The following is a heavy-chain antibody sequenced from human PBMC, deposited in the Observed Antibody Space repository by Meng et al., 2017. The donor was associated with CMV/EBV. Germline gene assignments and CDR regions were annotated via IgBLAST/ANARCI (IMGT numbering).Heavy chain of an antibody. D-gene: IGHD2-2*01. J-gene: IGHJ4*02. CDR1: GFTFSSAW. CDR2: INSDGSST. CDR3: ARDKGSTGPPFDY. V-gene: IGHV3-74*01. Sequence: ASGFTFSSAWMNWVRQAPGKGLVWVSRINSDGSSTSYADSVKGRFTISRDNAKNTLYLQMNSLRAEDTAVYYCARDKGSTGPPFDYWGQGTLAPSPQ.